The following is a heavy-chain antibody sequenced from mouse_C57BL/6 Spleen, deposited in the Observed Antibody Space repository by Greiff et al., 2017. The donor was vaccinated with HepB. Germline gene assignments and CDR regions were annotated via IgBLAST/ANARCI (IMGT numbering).Heavy chain of an antibody. CDR1: GYTFTSYW. Sequence: VKLQQPGAELVKPGASVKLSCKASGYTFTSYWMHWVKQRPGQGLEWIGMIHPNSGSTNYNEKFKSKATLTVDKSSSTAYMQLSSLTSEDSAVYYCATYYYGSQSYYFDYWGQGTTLTVSS. CDR2: IHPNSGST. V-gene: IGHV1-64*01. D-gene: IGHD1-1*01. J-gene: IGHJ2*01. CDR3: ATYYYGSQSYYFDY.